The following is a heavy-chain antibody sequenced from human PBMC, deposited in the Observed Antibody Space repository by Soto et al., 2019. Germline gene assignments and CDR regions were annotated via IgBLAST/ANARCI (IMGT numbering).Heavy chain of an antibody. Sequence: QVQLVQSGGEVKKPGASVKVSCKASGYTFTSYDISWVRQAPGQGLEWMGWISSYSGNTNYGQKLQGRVNMTTVTSVKTAYMERRGLGSDDTAVYYCGREENGVGPTPVVVYWGQGTLVTVSS. CDR2: ISSYSGNT. D-gene: IGHD1-26*01. CDR3: GREENGVGPTPVVVY. CDR1: GYTFTSYD. J-gene: IGHJ4*02. V-gene: IGHV1-18*01.